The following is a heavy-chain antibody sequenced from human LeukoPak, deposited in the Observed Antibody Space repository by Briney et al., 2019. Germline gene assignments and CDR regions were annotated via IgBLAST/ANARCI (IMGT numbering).Heavy chain of an antibody. CDR3: ARGGSLTGYHAWFDP. D-gene: IGHD3-9*01. V-gene: IGHV1-8*01. Sequence: ASVKVSCKASGYTFTNYDINWVRQASGQGLEWMRWMDPKKGNTGYAQKFRGRVTLTRNSSINTAYMELSSLTSEDTAVYYCARGGSLTGYHAWFDPWGQGTLVAVSS. CDR1: GYTFTNYD. J-gene: IGHJ5*02. CDR2: MDPKKGNT.